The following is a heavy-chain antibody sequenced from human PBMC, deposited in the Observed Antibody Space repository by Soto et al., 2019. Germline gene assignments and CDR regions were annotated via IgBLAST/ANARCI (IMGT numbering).Heavy chain of an antibody. CDR3: ARDRPRGGYGPFDY. V-gene: IGHV3-21*01. J-gene: IGHJ4*02. Sequence: LRLSCAASGFTFSNYDMNWVRQAPGKGLKWVSSISSSSIYIYYADSVKGRFTISRDNAKNSLYLQMNSLSAEDTAVYYCARDRPRGGYGPFDYWGQGTLVTVSS. D-gene: IGHD3-16*01. CDR2: ISSSSIYI. CDR1: GFTFSNYD.